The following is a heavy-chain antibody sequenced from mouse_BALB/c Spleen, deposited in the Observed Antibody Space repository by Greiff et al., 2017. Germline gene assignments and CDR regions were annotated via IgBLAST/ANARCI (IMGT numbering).Heavy chain of an antibody. CDR1: GFTFTDYY. V-gene: IGHV7-3*02. D-gene: IGHD2-14*01. CDR3: ARDIDRDGAMDY. CDR2: IRNKANGYTT. J-gene: IGHJ4*01. Sequence: EVKLMESGGGLVQPGGSLRLSCETSGFTFTDYYMSWVRQPPGKALEWLGFIRNKANGYTTEYSASVKGRFTISRDNSQSILYLQMNTLRAEDSATYYCARDIDRDGAMDYWGQGTSVTVSS.